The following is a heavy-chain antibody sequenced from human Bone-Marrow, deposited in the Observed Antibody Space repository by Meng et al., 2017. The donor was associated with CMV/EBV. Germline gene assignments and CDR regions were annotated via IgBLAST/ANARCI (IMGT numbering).Heavy chain of an antibody. CDR2: IYSGDST. CDR3: TQKGGSGSYYAAFDY. Sequence: ETLSLTCAASGFTVSSNYMSWVRQAPGKGLEWVSVIYSGDSTFYADSVKGRFTISRDNSKNTLYLQMNSLRADDTALYYCTQKGGSGSYYAAFDYWGQGTLVTVSS. D-gene: IGHD1-26*01. J-gene: IGHJ4*02. V-gene: IGHV3-53*01. CDR1: GFTVSSNY.